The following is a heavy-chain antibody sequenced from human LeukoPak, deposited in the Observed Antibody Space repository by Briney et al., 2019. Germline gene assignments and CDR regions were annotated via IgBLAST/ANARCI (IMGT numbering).Heavy chain of an antibody. CDR3: ARDSLHDYGGNFIMDV. Sequence: SVKVSCKASGGTFSSYAISWVRQAPGQGLELMGGIIPIFGTANYAQKFQGRVTITSDESTSTAYMDLSSLRSEDTAVYYCARDSLHDYGGNFIMDVWGKGTTVTVSS. CDR1: GGTFSSYA. D-gene: IGHD4-23*01. V-gene: IGHV1-69*13. CDR2: IIPIFGTA. J-gene: IGHJ6*03.